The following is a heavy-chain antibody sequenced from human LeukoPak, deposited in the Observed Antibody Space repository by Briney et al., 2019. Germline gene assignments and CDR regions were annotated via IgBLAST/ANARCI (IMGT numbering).Heavy chain of an antibody. CDR2: IYHSGST. V-gene: IGHV4-4*02. CDR1: GDSISSNNW. J-gene: IGHJ4*02. D-gene: IGHD6-6*01. CDR3: ARDLGADSSS. Sequence: PSETLSLTCVVSGDSISSNNWWSWVRPPPGKGLEWIGEIYHSGSTNYNPSLKSRVTMSVDTSKNQFSLKLSSVTAADTAVYYCARDLGADSSSWGQGTLVTVSS.